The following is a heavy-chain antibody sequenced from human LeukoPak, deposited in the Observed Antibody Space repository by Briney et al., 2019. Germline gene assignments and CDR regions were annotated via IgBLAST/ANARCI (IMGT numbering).Heavy chain of an antibody. CDR3: ATAKGGYCSSTSCYAGYY. CDR1: GGTFSSYA. CDR2: IIPIFGTA. D-gene: IGHD2-2*01. V-gene: IGHV1-69*13. J-gene: IGHJ4*02. Sequence: AAVKVSCKASGGTFSSYAISWVRQAPGQGLEWMGGIIPIFGTANYAQKFQGRVTITADEATTTAYMELSSLRSEDTAVNYCATAKGGYCSSTSCYAGYYWGQGTLVTVSS.